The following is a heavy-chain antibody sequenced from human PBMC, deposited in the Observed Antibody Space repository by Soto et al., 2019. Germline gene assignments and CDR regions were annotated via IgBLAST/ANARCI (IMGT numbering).Heavy chain of an antibody. V-gene: IGHV3-48*03. J-gene: IGHJ4*02. CDR1: KFTFSNDE. CDR2: ISSSGNTI. Sequence: GGSLRLSCVASKFTFSNDEMNWGRQAPGKGLEWVSYISSSGNTIFYADSVKGRFTISRDNAKNSLYLQTNSLRAEDTAVYYCPREDSVAVAVLDYWRPGTPVTISS. CDR3: PREDSVAVAVLDY. D-gene: IGHD6-19*01.